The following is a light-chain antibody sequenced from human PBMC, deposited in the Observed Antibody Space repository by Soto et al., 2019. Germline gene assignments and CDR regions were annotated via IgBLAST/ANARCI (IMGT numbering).Light chain of an antibody. CDR3: QQYGSSPQT. CDR2: GAS. Sequence: EIVLTQSPGTLSLSPGERATLSCRASQSVSSSYLAWYQQKPGQAPRLLIYGASSRATGIPDRFSGSGSGTDFPLTISRLGPEDFVVYYCQQYGSSPQTFGQGTKVEIK. CDR1: QSVSSSY. J-gene: IGKJ1*01. V-gene: IGKV3-20*01.